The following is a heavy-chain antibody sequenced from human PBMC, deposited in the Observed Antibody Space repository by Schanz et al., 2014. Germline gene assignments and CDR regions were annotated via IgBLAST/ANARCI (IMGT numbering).Heavy chain of an antibody. J-gene: IGHJ4*02. CDR1: GFSVGNKY. CDR2: ISGSGGST. V-gene: IGHV3-23*04. CDR3: ANNWNLDY. Sequence: EVQLVESGGGLVQPGGSLRLSCAASGFSVGNKYMNWVRQAPGKGLEWVSAISGSGGSTYYADSVKGRFTISRDNSKNTVYLQMNSLRVEDTAVYYCANNWNLDYWGQGTLVTVSS. D-gene: IGHD1-20*01.